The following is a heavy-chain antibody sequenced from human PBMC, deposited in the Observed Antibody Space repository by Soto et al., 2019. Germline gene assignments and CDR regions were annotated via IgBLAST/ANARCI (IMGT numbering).Heavy chain of an antibody. D-gene: IGHD1-26*01. J-gene: IGHJ6*02. CDR2: IVVGSGNT. CDR3: AAVVGSSLSLIYGMDV. CDR1: GFTFTSSA. V-gene: IGHV1-58*01. Sequence: QMPLVQSGPEVKKPGTSVKVSCKASGFTFTSSAVQWVRQARGQRLEWIGWIVVGSGNTNYAQKFQERVTITRDMSTSTAYMELSSLRSEDTAVYYCAAVVGSSLSLIYGMDVWGQGTTVTVSS.